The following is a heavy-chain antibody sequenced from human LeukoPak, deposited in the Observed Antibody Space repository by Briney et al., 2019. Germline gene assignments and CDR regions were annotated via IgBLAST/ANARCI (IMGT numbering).Heavy chain of an antibody. CDR1: GYTFTIYY. Sequence: ASVTVSCKASGYTFTIYYMHWVRQAPGQGLEWMGIINPSGGSTSYAQKFQGRVTMTRDTSTSTVYMELSSLRSEDTAVYYCARSRYSYALWGDYWGQGTLVTVSS. V-gene: IGHV1-46*01. D-gene: IGHD5-18*01. J-gene: IGHJ4*02. CDR3: ARSRYSYALWGDY. CDR2: INPSGGST.